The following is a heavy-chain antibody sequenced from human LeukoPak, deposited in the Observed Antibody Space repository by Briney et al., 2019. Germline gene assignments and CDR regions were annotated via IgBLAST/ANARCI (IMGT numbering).Heavy chain of an antibody. J-gene: IGHJ4*02. CDR1: GFTFDDYA. D-gene: IGHD7-27*01. CDR3: AKDLTGPFDY. V-gene: IGHV3-9*01. Sequence: GGSLRLSCAASGFTFDDYAMHWVRQAPGKGLEWVSGISWNSGSIGYADSVKGRFTISRDNAKNSLYLQMNSLRAEDTALYYCAKDLTGPFDYWGQGTLVTVSS. CDR2: ISWNSGSI.